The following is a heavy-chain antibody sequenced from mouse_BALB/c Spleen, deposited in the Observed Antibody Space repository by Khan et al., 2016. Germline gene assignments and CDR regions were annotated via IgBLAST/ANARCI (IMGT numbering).Heavy chain of an antibody. J-gene: IGHJ2*01. Sequence: QVQLQQPGAELVKAGASVKMSCKASDYTFTSYWMHWVKQRLGQGLEWFAETNPTNGRTYYNEKFKSKATLTVDKSSSTAYMLLSGPTFEDSAVYYCARIKKMVATYFDYWGQGTTLTVSS. CDR3: ARIKKMVATYFDY. CDR1: DYTFTSYW. V-gene: IGHV1S81*02. CDR2: TNPTNGRT. D-gene: IGHD1-1*02.